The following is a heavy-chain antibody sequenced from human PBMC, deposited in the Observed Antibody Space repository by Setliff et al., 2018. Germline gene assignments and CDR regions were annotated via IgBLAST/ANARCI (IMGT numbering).Heavy chain of an antibody. CDR1: GFTFSDYY. J-gene: IGHJ4*02. CDR2: IKQDGSAK. CDR3: ARSAVAVPGQFYFDN. D-gene: IGHD6-19*01. Sequence: SLRHSCAASGFTFSDYYMSWIRQAPGKGLEWVANIKQDGSAKYYVDSVKGRFTISRNNAKNSLSLQMNSLRTEDTAVYYCARSAVAVPGQFYFDNWGQGTQVTVSS. V-gene: IGHV3-7*01.